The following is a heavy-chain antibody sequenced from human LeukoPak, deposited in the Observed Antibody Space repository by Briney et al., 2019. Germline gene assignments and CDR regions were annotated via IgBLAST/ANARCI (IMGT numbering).Heavy chain of an antibody. Sequence: PSETLSLTCSVSGDSLSSSHTYYWGWIRQPPGKGLEWIGSSYFRGSTYSSPSLRSRVVISVDTSKNQFSLKLSSVTAADTAVYYCARRSVTMVRGVIFYYFDYWGQGTLVTVSS. CDR1: GDSLSSSHTYY. CDR3: ARRSVTMVRGVIFYYFDY. CDR2: SYFRGST. J-gene: IGHJ4*02. V-gene: IGHV4-39*07. D-gene: IGHD3-10*01.